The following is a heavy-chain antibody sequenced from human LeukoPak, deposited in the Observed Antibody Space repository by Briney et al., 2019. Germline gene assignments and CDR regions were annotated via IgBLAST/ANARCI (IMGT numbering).Heavy chain of an antibody. CDR3: ARDRFGGATKSPDAFDI. CDR2: ISGSGGST. J-gene: IGHJ3*02. V-gene: IGHV3-23*01. D-gene: IGHD1-26*01. CDR1: GFAFSSYA. Sequence: PGGSLRLSCAASGFAFSSYAMSWVRQAPGKGLEWVSAISGSGGSTYYADSVKGRFTISRDNSKNTLYLQMNSLRAEDTAVYYCARDRFGGATKSPDAFDIWGQGTMVTVSS.